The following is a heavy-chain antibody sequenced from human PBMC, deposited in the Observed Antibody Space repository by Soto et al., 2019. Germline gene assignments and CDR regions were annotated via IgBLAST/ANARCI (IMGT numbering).Heavy chain of an antibody. J-gene: IGHJ3*02. V-gene: IGHV4-61*01. Sequence: QVQLQESGPGLVKPSETLSLTCTVSGGSVSSGSYYWSWIRQPPGKGLEWIGYIYYSGSTNYNPTLKSRVTISVDTSKNQFSLKLSSVTAADTAVYYCAREHNTTYYYDSSGYYYAFDIWGQGTMVTVSS. CDR1: GGSVSSGSYY. CDR2: IYYSGST. D-gene: IGHD3-22*01. CDR3: AREHNTTYYYDSSGYYYAFDI.